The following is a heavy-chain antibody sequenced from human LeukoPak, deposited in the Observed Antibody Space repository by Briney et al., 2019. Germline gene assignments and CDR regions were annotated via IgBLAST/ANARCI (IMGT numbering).Heavy chain of an antibody. D-gene: IGHD2-15*01. J-gene: IGHJ6*02. CDR3: GGDLTTLEHPGYYYGMDV. Sequence: PGGSLRLSCAASGFTFSTYAMSWVRQAPGKGLDWVSGISSSGDSTYYADSVKGRLTVSRDNSKNTLYLQMNSLRDKDTAVYYCGGDLTTLEHPGYYYGMDVWGQGTTVTVSS. CDR2: ISSSGDST. V-gene: IGHV3-23*01. CDR1: GFTFSTYA.